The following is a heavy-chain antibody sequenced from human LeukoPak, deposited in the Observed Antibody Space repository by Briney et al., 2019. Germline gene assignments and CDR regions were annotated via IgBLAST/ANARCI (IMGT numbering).Heavy chain of an antibody. CDR1: GGSISSYF. CDR2: IYYIGST. V-gene: IGHV4-59*12. D-gene: IGHD5-18*01. Sequence: PSETLSLTCTVSGGSISSYFWTWIRQPPGKGLEWIGYIYYIGSTNYNPSLKSRVTVSVDTSKNQFSLKLSSVTAADTAVYYCARDGYSYILDYWGQGTLVTVSS. CDR3: ARDGYSYILDY. J-gene: IGHJ4*02.